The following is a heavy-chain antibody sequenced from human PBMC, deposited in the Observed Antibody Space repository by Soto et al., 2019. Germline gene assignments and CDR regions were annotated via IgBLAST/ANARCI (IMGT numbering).Heavy chain of an antibody. V-gene: IGHV3-23*01. Sequence: GGSLRLSCAASGLTFRSYAMSWVRQAPGKGLEWVSGIGGGGETTYYADSVKGRFTISRDSSENTVFLQMNSLRAEDTAVYYCAKAMTTVLRYFDYWGPGTLVTVSS. CDR2: IGGGGETT. J-gene: IGHJ4*02. CDR3: AKAMTTVLRYFDY. CDR1: GLTFRSYA. D-gene: IGHD4-17*01.